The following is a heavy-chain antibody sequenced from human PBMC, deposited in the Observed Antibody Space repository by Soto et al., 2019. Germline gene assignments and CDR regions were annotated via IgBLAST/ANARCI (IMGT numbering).Heavy chain of an antibody. D-gene: IGHD3-22*01. V-gene: IGHV3-13*01. CDR3: ARGISGYYFFDY. J-gene: IGHJ4*02. CDR2: IATAGDT. CDR1: GFTFSSYD. Sequence: EVQLVESGGGLVQPGGSLRLSCAASGFTFSSYDMHWVRQATGKGLEWVSTIATAGDTYYPGSVKGRFTIPRETAKNSLYLQMNSLRAEDTAVYYCARGISGYYFFDYWGQGTLVTVSS.